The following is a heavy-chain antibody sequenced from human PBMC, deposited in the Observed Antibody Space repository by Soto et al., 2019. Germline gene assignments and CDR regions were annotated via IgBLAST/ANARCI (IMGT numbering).Heavy chain of an antibody. V-gene: IGHV4-59*08. CDR3: ARSVFP. CDR1: GGSISNYY. CDR2: IYYSGST. J-gene: IGHJ5*02. Sequence: SETLSLTCIVSGGSISNYYWSWIRQPPGKGLEWIGYIYYSGSTNYNPSLTSRVTTSVDTSKNQFSLKLSSVTAADTAVYYCARSVFPWGQGTLVTVSS.